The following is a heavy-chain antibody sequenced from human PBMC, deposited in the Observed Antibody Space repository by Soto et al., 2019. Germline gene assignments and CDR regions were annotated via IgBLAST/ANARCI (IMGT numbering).Heavy chain of an antibody. CDR1: GFSLSTSGVG. Sequence: QITLKESGPTLVQPTQTLTLTCTFSGFSLSTSGVGVGWIRQPPGKPLEWLALIYWDDDKRYSPSLKSRLTITKDTSKNQVVLTMTNMDPVDTATYYCAHSLRIAARRAYFDYWGQGTPGHRLL. CDR2: IYWDDDK. CDR3: AHSLRIAARRAYFDY. D-gene: IGHD6-6*01. J-gene: IGHJ4*02. V-gene: IGHV2-5*02.